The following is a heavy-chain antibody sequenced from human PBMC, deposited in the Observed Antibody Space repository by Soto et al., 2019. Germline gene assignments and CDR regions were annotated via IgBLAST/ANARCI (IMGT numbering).Heavy chain of an antibody. CDR2: IHTTDGT. D-gene: IGHD6-13*01. Sequence: QVQLQESGPGLVKPSETLSLTCTVSGGSISSYYWSWIRQPAGKGMEWIGRIHTTDGTNYNPALKSRVTMSIDTSNTQYSLKLSSLTAADTAVXXXXRALSSAAGLYFDFWGQGTLVTVSS. J-gene: IGHJ4*02. CDR3: XRALSSAAGLYFDF. CDR1: GGSISSYY. V-gene: IGHV4-4*07.